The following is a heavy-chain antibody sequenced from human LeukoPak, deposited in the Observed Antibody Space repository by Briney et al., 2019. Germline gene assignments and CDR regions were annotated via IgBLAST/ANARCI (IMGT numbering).Heavy chain of an antibody. CDR3: ARGPAYHFDY. J-gene: IGHJ4*02. Sequence: PGGSLRLSCAASGFTFSSNWMHWVRQGPGKGLVWVSRINPDGSRTDYAESVKGRFTISRDNAKNTLYLQMNSLRADDTAVYYCARGPAYHFDYWGQGTLVTVSS. CDR2: INPDGSRT. CDR1: GFTFSSNW. V-gene: IGHV3-74*01.